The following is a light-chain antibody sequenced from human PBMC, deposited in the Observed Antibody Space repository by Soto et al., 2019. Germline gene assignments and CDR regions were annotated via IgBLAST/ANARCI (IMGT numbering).Light chain of an antibody. V-gene: IGLV2-14*03. CDR2: DVA. Sequence: QSVLTQPASVSWSPGQSITISCTGTSSDVGAYNYVSWYQHHPGKAPKLMLYDVANRPSGVSNRFSGSKSGNTASLTISGLQAEDEADYYCNSYTSSSTYVFGTGTKVTVL. CDR3: NSYTSSSTYV. J-gene: IGLJ1*01. CDR1: SSDVGAYNY.